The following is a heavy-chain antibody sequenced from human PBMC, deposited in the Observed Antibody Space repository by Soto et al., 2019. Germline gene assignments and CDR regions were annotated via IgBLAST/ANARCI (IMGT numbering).Heavy chain of an antibody. Sequence: QITLKESGPTLVKPTQTLTLTCTFSGFSLTTIGVGVGWIRQPPGKALEWLALIYWDVDKSYSPSLKSRLTISADTSKHPVVLKVTNMDPVDTATYYCAHSHYYSSGSRFDCWGQGTLVTVSS. CDR2: IYWDVDK. D-gene: IGHD3-10*01. CDR1: GFSLTTIGVG. J-gene: IGHJ4*02. CDR3: AHSHYYSSGSRFDC. V-gene: IGHV2-5*02.